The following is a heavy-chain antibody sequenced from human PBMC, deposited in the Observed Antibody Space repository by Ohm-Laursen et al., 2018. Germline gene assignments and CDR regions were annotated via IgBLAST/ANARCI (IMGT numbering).Heavy chain of an antibody. CDR3: ARHMGRDYFDY. Sequence: TLSLTCTVSGGSISSYYWSWIRQPPGKGLEWIGYIYYGGSTNYNPSLKSRVTISVDTSKNQFSLKLSSVTAADTAVYYCARHMGRDYFDYWGQGTLVTVSS. CDR1: GGSISSYY. CDR2: IYYGGST. J-gene: IGHJ4*02. D-gene: IGHD3-16*01. V-gene: IGHV4-59*08.